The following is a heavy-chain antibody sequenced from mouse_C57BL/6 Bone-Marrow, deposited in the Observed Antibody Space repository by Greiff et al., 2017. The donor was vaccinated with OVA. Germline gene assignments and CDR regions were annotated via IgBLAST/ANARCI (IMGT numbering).Heavy chain of an antibody. V-gene: IGHV1-50*01. CDR3: ARGTYYDLYYFDY. CDR2: IDPSDSYT. CDR1: GYTFTSYW. J-gene: IGHJ2*01. D-gene: IGHD2-4*01. Sequence: QVQLQQSGAELVKPGAPVKLSCKASGYTFTSYWMQWVKQRPGQGLEWIGEIDPSDSYTNYNQKFKGKATLTVDTSSSTAYMQLSSLTSEDSAVYYCARGTYYDLYYFDYWGQGTTLTVSS.